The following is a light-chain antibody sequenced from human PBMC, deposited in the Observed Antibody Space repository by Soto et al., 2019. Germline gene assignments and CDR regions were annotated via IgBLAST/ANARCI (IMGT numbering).Light chain of an antibody. J-gene: IGKJ1*01. Sequence: DIQMTQSPSTLSASVGDRVTITCRASQSISSWLAWYQQKPGKAPKLLIYKASSLESGVPSRFSGSGSGTEFTLTISSLQPDDFATYYRQQYNSYSQTWTFGQGTKVEIK. CDR2: KAS. CDR1: QSISSW. CDR3: QQYNSYSQTWT. V-gene: IGKV1-5*03.